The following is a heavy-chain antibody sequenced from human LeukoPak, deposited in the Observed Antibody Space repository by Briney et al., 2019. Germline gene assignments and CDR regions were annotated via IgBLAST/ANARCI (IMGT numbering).Heavy chain of an antibody. V-gene: IGHV4-39*01. CDR2: IFYSGTT. CDR1: GGSIRSNSYY. Sequence: SETLSLTCIVSGGSIRSNSYYWGWIRQPPGKGLEWIGSIFYSGTTYYNPSLKSRVTISVDTSKNQFSLKLSSVTAADTAVYYCARTSGYLSFWFDPWGQGTLVTVSS. CDR3: ARTSGYLSFWFDP. D-gene: IGHD6-25*01. J-gene: IGHJ5*02.